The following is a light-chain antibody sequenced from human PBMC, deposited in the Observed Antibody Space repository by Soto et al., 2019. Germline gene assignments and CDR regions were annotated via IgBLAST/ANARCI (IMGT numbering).Light chain of an antibody. CDR2: GAS. CDR1: RTVSNR. V-gene: IGKV3-15*01. J-gene: IGKJ2*01. CDR3: QQYNDWPPYT. Sequence: EILMTQSPDTLSVSPGERVTLSCRASRTVSNRLAWYQHKPGQAPRLLISGASTGATGIPPRFRGSGSGTEFTLTISSLQSEDFAVYYCQQYNDWPPYTFGQGTKVDIK.